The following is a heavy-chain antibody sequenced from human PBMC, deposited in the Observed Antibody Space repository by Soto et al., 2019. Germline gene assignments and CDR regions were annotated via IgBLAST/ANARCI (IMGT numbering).Heavy chain of an antibody. Sequence: GESLKISCNTSGYSFISYWVAWVRQKPGKGLEWMGTFYPGDSTSTYSPSFQGQVTISVDKSISTAYLHLSSLKASDTAMYYCARIIGYCRNNDCSWTFDIWGQGTTVTVS. CDR2: FYPGDSTS. CDR3: ARIIGYCRNNDCSWTFDI. J-gene: IGHJ3*02. V-gene: IGHV5-51*01. D-gene: IGHD5-18*01. CDR1: GYSFISYW.